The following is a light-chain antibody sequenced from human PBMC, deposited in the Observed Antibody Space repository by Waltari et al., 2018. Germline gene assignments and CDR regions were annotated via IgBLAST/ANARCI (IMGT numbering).Light chain of an antibody. J-gene: IGLJ1*01. V-gene: IGLV1-40*01. Sequence: QSVLTQPPSVSGAPGQRVTISCTGSSSNIGAGYDVPWYQQLPGTDPKLLIYDKSNGHSRVLDRFSGSKSGTSASQAITGLQAEDEADYYCRTYDRDLGGVFGTVTNVIVL. CDR3: RTYDRDLGGV. CDR1: SSNIGAGYD. CDR2: DKS.